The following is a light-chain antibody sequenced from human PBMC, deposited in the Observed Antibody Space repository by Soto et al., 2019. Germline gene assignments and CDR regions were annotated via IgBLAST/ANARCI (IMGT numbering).Light chain of an antibody. V-gene: IGKV3-15*01. CDR2: DAS. CDR1: QNIRSS. Sequence: EVVMAPSPASLSASPRQRGTLSCRASQNIRSSLAWYQQRPGQAPRLLIYDASTRATGIPPRFSGGGSGTEFTVTISSLQSEDFAIYYCQQYDIWPPYTFGQGPRWIS. CDR3: QQYDIWPPYT. J-gene: IGKJ2*01.